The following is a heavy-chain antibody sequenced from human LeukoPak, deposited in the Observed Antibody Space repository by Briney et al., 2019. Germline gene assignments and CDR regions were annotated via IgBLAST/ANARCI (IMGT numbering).Heavy chain of an antibody. Sequence: SETLSLTCTVSGGSISSYYWSWVRQPPGKGLEWIGFIYYNGSTSYNPSLKSRVSMSLDRSKNQFSLNLTSLTAADTAVYYCARDIVSGYDGDENWFDPWGQGTLVTVSS. D-gene: IGHD5/OR15-5a*01. CDR3: ARDIVSGYDGDENWFDP. CDR2: IYYNGST. J-gene: IGHJ5*02. CDR1: GGSISSYY. V-gene: IGHV4-59*12.